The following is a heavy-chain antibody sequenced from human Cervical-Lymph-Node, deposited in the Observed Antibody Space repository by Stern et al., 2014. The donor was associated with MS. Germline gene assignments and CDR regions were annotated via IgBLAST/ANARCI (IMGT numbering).Heavy chain of an antibody. V-gene: IGHV3-48*01. D-gene: IGHD3-22*01. J-gene: IGHJ4*02. CDR1: GFTFSSYS. CDR3: ARDYSYYDSSGYFDY. CDR2: IRSSSRPI. Sequence: VQLVESGGGLVQPGGSLRLSCAASGFTFSSYSMNWVRQAPGKGLEWVSYIRSSSRPIYSADSGKARFPIPRNNAKNSLYLKMNSLRAEDTAVYYCARDYSYYDSSGYFDYGGQGTLVTVPP.